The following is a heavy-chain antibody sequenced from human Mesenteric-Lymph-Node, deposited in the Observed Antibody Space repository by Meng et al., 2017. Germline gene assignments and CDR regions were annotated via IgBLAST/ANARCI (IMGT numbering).Heavy chain of an antibody. D-gene: IGHD6-19*01. V-gene: IGHV1-3*01. CDR1: GYTFTTYA. J-gene: IGHJ5*02. CDR3: ARCIAVAGNWFDP. CDR2: INAGNGNT. Sequence: VHLVQFGAEVKRPGASVKVSCKASGYTFTTYAIHWVRQAPGQRLEWMGWINAGNGNTRYSQKFQGRVSITRDTSASTAYMELSSLRSEDTAVYYCARCIAVAGNWFDPWGQGTLVTVSS.